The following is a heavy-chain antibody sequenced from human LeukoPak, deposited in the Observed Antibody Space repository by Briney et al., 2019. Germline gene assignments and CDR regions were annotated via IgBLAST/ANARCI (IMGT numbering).Heavy chain of an antibody. CDR1: GFTFSSYG. D-gene: IGHD3-22*01. CDR2: IRYDGSNK. V-gene: IGHV3-30*02. J-gene: IGHJ4*01. Sequence: GGSLRLSCAASGFTFSSYGMHWVRQAPGKGLEWVAFIRYDGSNKYDADSVKGRFTISRDNSKNTLYLQMNSLRAEDTAVYYCAKRAGGIVVVISADYWGQGTLVTVSS. CDR3: AKRAGGIVVVISADY.